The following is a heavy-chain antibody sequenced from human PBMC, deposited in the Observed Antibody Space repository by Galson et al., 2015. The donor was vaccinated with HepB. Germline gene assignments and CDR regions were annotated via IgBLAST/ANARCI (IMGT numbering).Heavy chain of an antibody. CDR1: GFTFSSYS. CDR2: ISSSSSYI. V-gene: IGHV3-21*01. Sequence: SLRLSCAASGFTFSSYSMNWVRQAPGKGLEWVSSISSSSSYIYYADSVKGRFTISRDNAKNSLYLQMNSLRAEDTAVYYCARDGTALLWFGESAWFDPWGQGTLVTVSS. D-gene: IGHD3-10*01. CDR3: ARDGTALLWFGESAWFDP. J-gene: IGHJ5*02.